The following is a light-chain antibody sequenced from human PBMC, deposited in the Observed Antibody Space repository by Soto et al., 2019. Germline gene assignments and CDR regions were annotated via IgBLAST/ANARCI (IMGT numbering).Light chain of an antibody. V-gene: IGKV3-15*01. CDR3: QQYNGWPFWT. Sequence: EIVMTQSPATLSVSPGERATLSCRASQSVSSNLAWYQQKPGQAPRLLIYGASTRATGIPGRFSGSGSGTEFTLTITSLQSEDFAVYYCQQYNGWPFWTFGQGTKVDIK. J-gene: IGKJ1*01. CDR2: GAS. CDR1: QSVSSN.